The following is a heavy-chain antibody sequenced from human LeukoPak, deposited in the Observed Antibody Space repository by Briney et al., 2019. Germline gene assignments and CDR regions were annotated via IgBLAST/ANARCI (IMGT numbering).Heavy chain of an antibody. J-gene: IGHJ4*02. CDR2: IYYSGST. CDR3: AGGYGDNSFDY. D-gene: IGHD4-23*01. Sequence: SETLSLTCTVSGDSISSYYWSWIRQPPGKGLEWIGYIYYSGSTNYNPSLKSRVTMSVDTSKNQFSLKLSSVTAADTAVYYCAGGYGDNSFDYWGQGTLVTVSS. CDR1: GDSISSYY. V-gene: IGHV4-59*01.